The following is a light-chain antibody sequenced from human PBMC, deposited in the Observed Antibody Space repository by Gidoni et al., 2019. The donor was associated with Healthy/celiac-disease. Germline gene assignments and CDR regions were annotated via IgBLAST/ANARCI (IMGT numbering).Light chain of an antibody. J-gene: IGKJ4*01. CDR2: AAS. CDR3: QQSRHFTFT. Sequence: DIQLTQSPSSLSASVVDRVTITCRASQSISSYLNWYQQKPGKAPKLLIYAASRLKSGVPSRFSGSGSGTDFTLTISSLQPEDFATYYCQQSRHFTFTFGGGTKVEIK. CDR1: QSISSY. V-gene: IGKV1-39*01.